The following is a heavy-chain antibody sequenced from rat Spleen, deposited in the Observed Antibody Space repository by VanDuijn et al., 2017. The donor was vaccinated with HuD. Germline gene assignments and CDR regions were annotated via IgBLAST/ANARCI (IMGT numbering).Heavy chain of an antibody. Sequence: EVQLVESGGGLVQPGRSLKLSCAASGFTFTNYDMAWVRQAPTKGLEWIASISTGGGNTYYRDSVKGRFTISRDNAKSTLYLQMNSLRSEDTATYYCTRGWLSPYNWFAYWGQGTLVTVSS. D-gene: IGHD1-12*03. CDR3: TRGWLSPYNWFAY. V-gene: IGHV5-25*01. J-gene: IGHJ3*01. CDR2: ISTGGGNT. CDR1: GFTFTNYD.